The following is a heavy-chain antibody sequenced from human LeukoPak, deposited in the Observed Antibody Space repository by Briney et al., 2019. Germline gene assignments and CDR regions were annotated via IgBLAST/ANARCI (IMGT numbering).Heavy chain of an antibody. CDR3: AREVYYGSGSYYDY. Sequence: GGSLRLSCAASGFTFSSYEMNWVRQAPGKGLEWVSYISSSGSTIYYADSVKGRFTISRDNAKNSLYLQMNSLRAEDTAVYYCAREVYYGSGSYYDYWGQGTLVTVSS. D-gene: IGHD3-10*01. CDR1: GFTFSSYE. J-gene: IGHJ4*02. V-gene: IGHV3-48*03. CDR2: ISSSGSTI.